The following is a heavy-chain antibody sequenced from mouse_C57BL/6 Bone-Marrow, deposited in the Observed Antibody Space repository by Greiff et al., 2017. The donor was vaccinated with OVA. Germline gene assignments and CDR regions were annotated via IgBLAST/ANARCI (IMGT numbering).Heavy chain of an antibody. V-gene: IGHV1-15*01. Sequence: VQLQQSGAELVRPGASVTLSCKASGYTFTDYEMHWVKQTPVHGLEWIGAIDPETGGTAYNQKFKGKAILTADKSSSTAYMQLSSLTSEDSAVYFCARSGYYSNPWFAYWGQGTLVTVSA. J-gene: IGHJ3*01. CDR3: ARSGYYSNPWFAY. CDR1: GYTFTDYE. D-gene: IGHD2-5*01. CDR2: IDPETGGT.